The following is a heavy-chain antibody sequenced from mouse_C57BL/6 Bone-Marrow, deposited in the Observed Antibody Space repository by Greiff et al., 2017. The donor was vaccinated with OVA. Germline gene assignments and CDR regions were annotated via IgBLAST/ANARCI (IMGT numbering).Heavy chain of an antibody. CDR1: GFTFSSYA. CDR3: ARDGGPFYGSRFAY. Sequence: EVKVVESGGGLVKPGGSLKLSCAASGFTFSSYAMSWVRQTPEKRLEWVATISDGGSYTYYPDNVKGRFTISRDNAKNNLYLQMSHLKSEDTAMYYCARDGGPFYGSRFAYWGQGTLVTVSA. J-gene: IGHJ3*01. CDR2: ISDGGSYT. D-gene: IGHD1-1*01. V-gene: IGHV5-4*01.